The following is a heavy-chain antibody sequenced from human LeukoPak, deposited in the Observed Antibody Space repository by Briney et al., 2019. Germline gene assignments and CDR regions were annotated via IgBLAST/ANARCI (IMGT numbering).Heavy chain of an antibody. Sequence: SETLSLTCTVSGGSISSYYWSWIRQPPGKGLEWIGYIYYSGSTNYNPSLKSRVTISVDTSKNQFSLKLSSVTAADTAVYYCARGRSDRGFDYWGQGTLVTVSS. J-gene: IGHJ4*02. V-gene: IGHV4-59*01. CDR1: GGSISSYY. D-gene: IGHD1-14*01. CDR2: IYYSGST. CDR3: ARGRSDRGFDY.